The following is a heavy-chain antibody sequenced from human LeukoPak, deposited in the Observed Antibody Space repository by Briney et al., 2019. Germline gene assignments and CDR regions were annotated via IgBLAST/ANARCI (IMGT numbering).Heavy chain of an antibody. J-gene: IGHJ3*02. V-gene: IGHV3-23*01. D-gene: IGHD2-21*02. CDR2: ISASGGST. CDR3: AKDPNGDCVGCFEM. CDR1: GFTLSSYA. Sequence: GGSLRHSRAPSGFTLSSYALSWVRPAPRRRLEWVSGISASGGSTYYADSVKGRFTISKDSSKNTLYLQMNSLRAEDTAIYYCAKDPNGDCVGCFEMWGQGTVVTVSS.